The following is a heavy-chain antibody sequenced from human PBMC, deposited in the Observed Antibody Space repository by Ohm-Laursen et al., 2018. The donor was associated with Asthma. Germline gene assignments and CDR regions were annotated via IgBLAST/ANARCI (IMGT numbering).Heavy chain of an antibody. J-gene: IGHJ3*02. CDR2: IYYSGST. D-gene: IGHD3-10*01. V-gene: IGHV4-39*01. CDR3: ARPMVRGVSPFDI. CDR1: GGSISSSSYY. Sequence: SETLSLTCTVSGGSISSSSYYWGWIRQPPGKGLEWIGSIYYSGSTYYNPSLKSRVTISEDTSKNQFSLKLSSVTAADTAVYYCARPMVRGVSPFDIWGQGTMVTVSS.